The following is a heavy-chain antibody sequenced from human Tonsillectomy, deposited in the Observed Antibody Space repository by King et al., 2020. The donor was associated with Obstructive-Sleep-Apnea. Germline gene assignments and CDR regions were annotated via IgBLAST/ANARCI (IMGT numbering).Heavy chain of an antibody. Sequence: VQLVESGGGLVQPGRSLRLSCAASGFTFDDYTMHWVRQAPGKGLEWVSGISWNRGGIGYADSMKGRFTISRDNAKNSLYLQMNSLRAEDTALYYCAKGAGFDWLLYNIDYWGQGTLVTVSS. J-gene: IGHJ4*02. D-gene: IGHD3-9*01. CDR2: ISWNRGGI. CDR3: AKGAGFDWLLYNIDY. CDR1: GFTFDDYT. V-gene: IGHV3-9*01.